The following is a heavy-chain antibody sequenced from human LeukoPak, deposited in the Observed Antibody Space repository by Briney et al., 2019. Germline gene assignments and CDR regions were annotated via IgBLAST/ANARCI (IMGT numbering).Heavy chain of an antibody. CDR2: IYYSGST. CDR3: ARDWSYDYGDYVGVYYFDY. Sequence: SETLSLTCTVSGGSISSSSYYWGWIRQPPGKGLEWIGSIYYSGSTYYNPSLKSRVTISVDTSKNQFSLKLSSVTAADTAVYYCARDWSYDYGDYVGVYYFDYWGQGTLVTVSS. D-gene: IGHD4-17*01. CDR1: GGSISSSSYY. V-gene: IGHV4-39*07. J-gene: IGHJ4*02.